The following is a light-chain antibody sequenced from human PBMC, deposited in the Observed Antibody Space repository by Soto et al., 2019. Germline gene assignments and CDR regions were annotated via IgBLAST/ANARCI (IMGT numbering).Light chain of an antibody. Sequence: DIQMTQSPSSLSASVGDRVTITCQASQDISKYLNWYQQRAGKAPNLLIYDASSLEAGVPSRFTGSGSGTDFTFTISSLQPEDIATYYCQQYDNPPVTFGGGTKVEIK. J-gene: IGKJ4*01. CDR2: DAS. CDR1: QDISKY. V-gene: IGKV1-33*01. CDR3: QQYDNPPVT.